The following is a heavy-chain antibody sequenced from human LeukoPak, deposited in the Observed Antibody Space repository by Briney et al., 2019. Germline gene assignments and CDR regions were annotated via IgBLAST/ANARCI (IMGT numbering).Heavy chain of an antibody. V-gene: IGHV4-59*01. D-gene: IGHD4-11*01. CDR1: SGSITGYY. CDR3: AREQYLAYDVFGF. CDR2: VHFSGTT. J-gene: IGHJ3*01. Sequence: SETLSLTCTVSSGSITGYYWSWIRQPPGRGLEWIGYVHFSGTTSFNPSLKSRVTISVDASKNQFSLRLSSMTAADTAVYYCAREQYLAYDVFGFWGQGTMVTVSS.